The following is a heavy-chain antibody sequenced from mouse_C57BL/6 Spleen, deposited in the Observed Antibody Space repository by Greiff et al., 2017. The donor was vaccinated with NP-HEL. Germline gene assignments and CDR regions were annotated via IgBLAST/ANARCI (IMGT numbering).Heavy chain of an antibody. D-gene: IGHD2-4*01. CDR3: ARGMNDYDETGYWYFDV. J-gene: IGHJ1*03. CDR2: IYPSDSET. CDR1: GYTFTSYW. V-gene: IGHV1-61*01. Sequence: QVQLQQPGAELVRPGSSVKLSCKASGYTFTSYWMDWVKQRPGQGLEWIGNIYPSDSETHYNQKFKDKATLTVDKSSSTAYMQLSSLTSEDSAVYYCARGMNDYDETGYWYFDVWGTGTTVTVSS.